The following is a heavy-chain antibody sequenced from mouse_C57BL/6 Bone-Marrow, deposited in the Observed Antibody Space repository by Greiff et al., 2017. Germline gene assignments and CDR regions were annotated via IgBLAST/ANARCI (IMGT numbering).Heavy chain of an antibody. CDR1: GFNIKDDY. CDR3: TTPLDDYSYFDY. CDR2: IDPENGDT. J-gene: IGHJ2*01. D-gene: IGHD2-3*01. V-gene: IGHV14-4*01. Sequence: EVQLQQSGAELVRPGASVKLSCTASGFNIKDDYMHWVKQRPEQGLEWIGWIDPENGDTEYASKFQGKATITADTSSNTAYLQLSSLTSEDTAVYYCTTPLDDYSYFDYWGQGTTLTVSS.